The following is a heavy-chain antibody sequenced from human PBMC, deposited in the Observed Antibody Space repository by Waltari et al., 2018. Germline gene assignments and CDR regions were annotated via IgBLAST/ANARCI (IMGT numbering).Heavy chain of an antibody. J-gene: IGHJ4*02. CDR3: ARARDEETAMVYCDH. D-gene: IGHD5-18*01. Sequence: EVQLVESGGGLVHPGGSLSLSCAASGFTVLKIHMSWVRQAPGRGLEWVSLIYDAGSTDCPDSVRGRVTIARDNSKNTVHLQMNSLRVEDTAIYYCARARDEETAMVYCDHWGQGTLVSVSS. V-gene: IGHV3-66*02. CDR2: IYDAGST. CDR1: GFTVLKIH.